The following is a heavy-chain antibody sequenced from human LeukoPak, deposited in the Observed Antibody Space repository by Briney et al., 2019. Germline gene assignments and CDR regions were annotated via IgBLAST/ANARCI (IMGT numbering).Heavy chain of an antibody. D-gene: IGHD3-22*01. Sequence: PSETLSLTCTVSGGSISSSSYYWGWIRQPPGKGLEWIGSIYYSGSTYYNPSLKSRVTISVDTSKNQFSLKLSSVTAADTAVYYCARFRYYYDSSGYYYGGHYFDYWGQGTLVTVSS. CDR3: ARFRYYYDSSGYYYGGHYFDY. CDR1: GGSISSSSYY. J-gene: IGHJ4*02. V-gene: IGHV4-39*01. CDR2: IYYSGST.